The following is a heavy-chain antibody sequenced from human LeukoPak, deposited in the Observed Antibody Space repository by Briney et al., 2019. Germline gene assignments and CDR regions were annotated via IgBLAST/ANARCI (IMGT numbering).Heavy chain of an antibody. CDR3: ARDRRNYYYYGMDV. CDR2: IYYSGST. J-gene: IGHJ6*02. Sequence: SETLSLTCTVSGGSISSYYWSWIRQPPGKGLEWIGYIYYSGSTNYNPSLKSRVTISVDTSKNQFSLKLSSVTAADTAVYYCARDRRNYYYYGMDVWGQGTAVTVSS. V-gene: IGHV4-59*01. CDR1: GGSISSYY.